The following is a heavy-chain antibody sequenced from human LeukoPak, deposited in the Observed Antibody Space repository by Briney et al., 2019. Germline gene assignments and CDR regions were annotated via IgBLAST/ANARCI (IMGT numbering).Heavy chain of an antibody. CDR2: ISGSVGST. D-gene: IGHD1-26*01. J-gene: IGHJ4*02. CDR3: AKGSRGPRWELPQPDY. V-gene: IGHV3-23*01. Sequence: GGSLRLSCAASGFTFSSYDMSWVRQAPGKGLEWVSAISGSVGSTYYADSVKGRFTISRDNSKNTLYLQMNSLRAEDTAVYYCAKGSRGPRWELPQPDYWGQGTLVTVSS. CDR1: GFTFSSYD.